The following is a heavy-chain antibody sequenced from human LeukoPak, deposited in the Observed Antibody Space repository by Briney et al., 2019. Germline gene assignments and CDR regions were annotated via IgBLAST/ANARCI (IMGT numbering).Heavy chain of an antibody. V-gene: IGHV4-4*07. CDR3: AREDYYDSSGYYPFDY. J-gene: IGHJ4*02. Sequence: SETLSLTCTVSGGSISSSYWSWIRQPAGKGLEWIGRIYTSGSTNYNPSLTSRVTMSVDTSKNQSSLKLSSVTAADTAVYYCAREDYYDSSGYYPFDYWGQGTLVTVSS. D-gene: IGHD3-22*01. CDR2: IYTSGST. CDR1: GGSISSSY.